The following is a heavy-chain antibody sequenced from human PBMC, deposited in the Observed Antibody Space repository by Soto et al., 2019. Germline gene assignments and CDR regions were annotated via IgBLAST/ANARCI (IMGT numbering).Heavy chain of an antibody. J-gene: IGHJ4*02. CDR2: ISSTSTYI. D-gene: IGHD6-13*01. CDR3: ARETAGYTSTSAFDY. CDR1: GFTFSTYS. Sequence: GGSLRLSCAASGFTFSTYSMNWVRQAPGKGLQWISSISSTSTYIYYAYSLKGRFTISRDNTKNSLYLQINSLRDDDTAVYYCARETAGYTSTSAFDYWGQGALVTVSS. V-gene: IGHV3-21*01.